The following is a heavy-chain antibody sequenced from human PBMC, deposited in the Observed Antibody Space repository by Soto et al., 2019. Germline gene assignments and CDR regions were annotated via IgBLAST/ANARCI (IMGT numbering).Heavy chain of an antibody. D-gene: IGHD2-8*01. V-gene: IGHV4-30-2*01. J-gene: IGHJ6*01. Sequence: QLQLQESGSGLVKPSQTLSLTCAVSGGSISSGGYSWSWIRQPPGKGLECIGYIYHSGSTYYNPSLKGRGTITVNRAKEQFPPKPSSLTGAGPAGLYFARGPPPMGWRQGTPVTVPS. CDR1: GGSISSGGYS. CDR3: ARGPPPMG. CDR2: IYHSGST.